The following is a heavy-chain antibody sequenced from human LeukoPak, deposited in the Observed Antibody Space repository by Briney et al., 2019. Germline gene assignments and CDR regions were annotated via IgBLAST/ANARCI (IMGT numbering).Heavy chain of an antibody. D-gene: IGHD1-26*01. Sequence: SETLSLTCTVSGGSISSGGYYWSWIRQPPGKGLEWIGYIYYSGSTNYNPSLKGRVTISVDTSKNQFSLKLSSVTAADTAVYYCARDPPSGGSYSDWGQGTLVTVSS. CDR2: IYYSGST. J-gene: IGHJ4*02. V-gene: IGHV4-61*08. CDR3: ARDPPSGGSYSD. CDR1: GGSISSGGYY.